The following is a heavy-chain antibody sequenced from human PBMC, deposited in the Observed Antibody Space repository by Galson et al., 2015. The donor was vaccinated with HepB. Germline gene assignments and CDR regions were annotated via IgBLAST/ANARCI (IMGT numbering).Heavy chain of an antibody. D-gene: IGHD2-15*01. Sequence: SLRLSCAASGFTFSSYSMNWVRQAPGEGLEWVSTISSSSAYIHYADSVKGRFTISRDNAKNSVYLQMNSLRDEDTAVYYCARTNGGSLRGWFDPWGQGTLVTVSS. J-gene: IGHJ5*02. V-gene: IGHV3-21*01. CDR2: ISSSSAYI. CDR3: ARTNGGSLRGWFDP. CDR1: GFTFSSYS.